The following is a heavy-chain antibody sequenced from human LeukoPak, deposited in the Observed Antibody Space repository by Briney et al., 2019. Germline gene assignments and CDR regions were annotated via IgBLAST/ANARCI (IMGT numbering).Heavy chain of an antibody. CDR3: ATGLASMDNAFDI. V-gene: IGHV1-69*13. CDR2: IIPIFGTA. Sequence: ASVKVSCKASGGTFSSYAISWVRQAPGQGLEWMGGIIPIFGTANYAQKFQSRVTITADESTSTAYMELSSLRSEDTAVYYCATGLASMDNAFDIWGQGTMVTVSS. J-gene: IGHJ3*02. D-gene: IGHD2-2*03. CDR1: GGTFSSYA.